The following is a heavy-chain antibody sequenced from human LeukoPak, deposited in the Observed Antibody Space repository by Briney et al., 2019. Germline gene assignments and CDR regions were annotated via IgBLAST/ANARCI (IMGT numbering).Heavy chain of an antibody. D-gene: IGHD6-19*01. Sequence: GGSLRLSCAASGFTFSSYAMSWVRQAPGKGLEWVSAISGSGGSTYYADSVKGRFTISRDNAKNSLYLQMNSPRAGDTAVYYCAREAAVAVDYWGQGTLVTVSS. CDR1: GFTFSSYA. CDR2: ISGSGGST. CDR3: AREAAVAVDY. J-gene: IGHJ4*02. V-gene: IGHV3-23*01.